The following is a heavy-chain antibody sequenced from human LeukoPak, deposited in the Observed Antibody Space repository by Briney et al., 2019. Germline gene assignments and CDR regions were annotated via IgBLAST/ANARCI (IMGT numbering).Heavy chain of an antibody. J-gene: IGHJ4*02. D-gene: IGHD3-10*01. V-gene: IGHV3-23*01. CDR3: AKVTYGSGTYGAFDY. CDR2: IRGSGGST. CDR1: GFTFSSYA. Sequence: GGSLRLSCAASGFTFSSYAMSWVRQAPGKGLEWVSAIRGSGGSTYYADSVKGRFTISRDNSKNTLYLQMNSLRAEDTAVYYCAKVTYGSGTYGAFDYWGQGTLVTASS.